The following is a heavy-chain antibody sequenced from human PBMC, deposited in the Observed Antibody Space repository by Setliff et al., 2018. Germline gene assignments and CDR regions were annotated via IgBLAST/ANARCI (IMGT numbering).Heavy chain of an antibody. J-gene: IGHJ4*02. Sequence: ASVKVSCKASGYTFTNYALHWVRQAPGQTLEWMGWIHAGSSNTLYSQRFQDRITISRDTSATTVHMELSSLRSDDTAVYYCARMSTSGPHYDYWGQGTLVTVSS. D-gene: IGHD2-8*02. CDR2: IHAGSSNT. CDR1: GYTFTNYA. CDR3: ARMSTSGPHYDY. V-gene: IGHV1-3*01.